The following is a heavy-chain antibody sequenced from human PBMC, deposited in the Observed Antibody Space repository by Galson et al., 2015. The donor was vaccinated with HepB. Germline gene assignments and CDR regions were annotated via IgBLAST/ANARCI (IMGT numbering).Heavy chain of an antibody. J-gene: IGHJ6*02. Sequence: SVKVSCKASGHTFTSYAMHWVRQAPGQRLEWMGWINAGNGNTKYSQKFQGRVTITRDTSASTAYMELSSLRSEDTAVYYCAREEEQWLVQATEDYYYYGMDVWGQGTTVTVSS. CDR2: INAGNGNT. V-gene: IGHV1-3*01. CDR1: GHTFTSYA. D-gene: IGHD6-19*01. CDR3: AREEEQWLVQATEDYYYYGMDV.